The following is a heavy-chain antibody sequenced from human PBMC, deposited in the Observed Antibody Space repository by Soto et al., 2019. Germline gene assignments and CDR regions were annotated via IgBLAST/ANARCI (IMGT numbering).Heavy chain of an antibody. CDR2: IYRGGST. CDR3: ARGALTVNNYYYGMDV. J-gene: IGHJ6*02. Sequence: GSLRLSCAASGFTVSSNYMSWVRQAPGKGLEWVSVIYRGGSTYYADSVKGRFTFSRDNSKNTLYLQMNSLRAEDTAVYYCARGALTVNNYYYGMDVWGQGTTVTVSS. D-gene: IGHD4-17*01. CDR1: GFTVSSNY. V-gene: IGHV3-53*01.